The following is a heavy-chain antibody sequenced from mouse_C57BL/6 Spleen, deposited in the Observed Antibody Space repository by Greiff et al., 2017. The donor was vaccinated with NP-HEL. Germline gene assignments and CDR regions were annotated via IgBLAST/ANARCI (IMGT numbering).Heavy chain of an antibody. J-gene: IGHJ4*01. V-gene: IGHV6-6*01. D-gene: IGHD1-1*01. Sequence: EVQLQQSGGGLVQPGGSMKLSCAASGFTFSDAWMDWVRQSPEKGLEWVAEIRNKANNHATYYAESVKGRFTISRDDSKSSVYLQMNSLRAEDTGIYYCTRSITTVVATGAMDYWGQGTSVTVSS. CDR2: IRNKANNHAT. CDR1: GFTFSDAW. CDR3: TRSITTVVATGAMDY.